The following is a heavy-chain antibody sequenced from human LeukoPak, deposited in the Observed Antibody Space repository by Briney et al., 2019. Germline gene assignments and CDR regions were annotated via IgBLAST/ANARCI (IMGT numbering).Heavy chain of an antibody. CDR3: ARDVLRYFDWLPHDAFDI. D-gene: IGHD3-9*01. Sequence: ASVNVSCKASGGTFSNYAISWVRQAPGQGLEWMGRIIPIFGTANYAQKSQGRVTITTDESTSTAYMELSSVRSEDTAVYYCARDVLRYFDWLPHDAFDIWGQGTMVTVSS. V-gene: IGHV1-69*05. J-gene: IGHJ3*02. CDR1: GGTFSNYA. CDR2: IIPIFGTA.